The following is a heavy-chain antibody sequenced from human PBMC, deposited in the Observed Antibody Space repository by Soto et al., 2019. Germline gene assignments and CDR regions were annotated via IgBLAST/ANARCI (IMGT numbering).Heavy chain of an antibody. CDR3: ARATTPPDYDFWSGYSRFDP. CDR1: GGSISSSSYY. V-gene: IGHV4-39*01. CDR2: IYYSGST. J-gene: IGHJ5*02. D-gene: IGHD3-3*01. Sequence: PSETLSLTCTVSGGSISSSSYYWGWIRQPPGKGLEWIGSIYYSGSTYYNPSLKSRVTISVDTSKNQFSLKLSSVTAADTAVYYCARATTPPDYDFWSGYSRFDPWGQGTLVIVSS.